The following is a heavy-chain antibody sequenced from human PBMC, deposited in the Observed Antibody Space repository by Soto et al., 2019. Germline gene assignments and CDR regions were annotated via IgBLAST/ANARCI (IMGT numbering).Heavy chain of an antibody. Sequence: EVQLLESGGGLVQPGGSLRLSCAASGFTFSHYAMNWVRQAPGKGLEWVSGISGSGDSTYYADSVKGRLTVSRDNSKTTLYLQMNSLRAEDTAVYYCAKAYHYGMDVWGQGTTVTVSS. CDR2: ISGSGDST. J-gene: IGHJ6*02. CDR1: GFTFSHYA. CDR3: AKAYHYGMDV. V-gene: IGHV3-23*01.